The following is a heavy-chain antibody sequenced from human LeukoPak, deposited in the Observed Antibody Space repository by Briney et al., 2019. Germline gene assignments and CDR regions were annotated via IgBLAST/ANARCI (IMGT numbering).Heavy chain of an antibody. V-gene: IGHV4-59*01. CDR2: IYYSGST. CDR3: ARGESSASNWFDP. D-gene: IGHD3-22*01. J-gene: IGHJ5*02. Sequence: SETLSLTCTVSGGSISSYYWNWIRQPPGRGLKWIGYIYYSGSTNYNPSLKSRVTISVDTSKNQFSLKLSSVTAADTAVYYCARGESSASNWFDPWGQGTLVTVSS. CDR1: GGSISSYY.